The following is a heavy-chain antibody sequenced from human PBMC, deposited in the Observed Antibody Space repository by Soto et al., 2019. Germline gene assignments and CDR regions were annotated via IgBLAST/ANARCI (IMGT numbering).Heavy chain of an antibody. D-gene: IGHD5-18*01. CDR2: IYYSGST. CDR1: GGSISSRDYY. V-gene: IGHV4-30-4*01. CDR3: ARAPPLKYTYGLRGAFDI. Sequence: SETLSLTCTLSGGSISSRDYYWSWIRQPPGKGLEWIGYIYYSGSTYYNPSLKSRVTISVDTSKNQFSLRLSSVTAADTAVYYCARAPPLKYTYGLRGAFDIWGEGTMVTVSS. J-gene: IGHJ3*02.